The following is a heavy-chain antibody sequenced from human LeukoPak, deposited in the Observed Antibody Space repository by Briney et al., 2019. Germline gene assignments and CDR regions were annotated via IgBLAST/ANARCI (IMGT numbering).Heavy chain of an antibody. J-gene: IGHJ6*02. CDR3: ARATQQLAPYGMDV. D-gene: IGHD6-13*01. CDR1: GFTFSDYY. V-gene: IGHV3-11*01. CDR2: ISSSGSTI. Sequence: GGSLRPSCAASGFTFSDYYMSWIRQAPGKGLEWVSYISSSGSTIYYADSVKGRFTISRDNAKNSLYLQMNSLRAEDTAVYYCARATQQLAPYGMDVWGQGTTVTVSS.